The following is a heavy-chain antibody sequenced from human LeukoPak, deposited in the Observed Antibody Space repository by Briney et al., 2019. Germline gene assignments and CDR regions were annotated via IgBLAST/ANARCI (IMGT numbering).Heavy chain of an antibody. J-gene: IGHJ4*02. D-gene: IGHD4-17*01. Sequence: GGSLRLSCAASGFTFSSYGMHWVRQAPAKGLEWVAVIWYDGSNKYYADSVKGRFTISRDNSKNTLYLQMNSLRAEDTAVYYCARDHPTVTTGWDYWGQGTLVTVSS. CDR3: ARDHPTVTTGWDY. CDR2: IWYDGSNK. CDR1: GFTFSSYG. V-gene: IGHV3-33*01.